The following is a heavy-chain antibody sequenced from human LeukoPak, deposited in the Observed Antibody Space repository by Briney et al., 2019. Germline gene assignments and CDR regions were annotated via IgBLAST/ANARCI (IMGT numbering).Heavy chain of an antibody. Sequence: GGSLRLSCAASGFTFSSYSMNWVRQAPGKGLEWVSCISTSSSYIYYADSVKGRFTISRDNSKNTLYLQMNSLRAEDTAVYYCAKVRYYGSGSYIIDYWGQGTLVTVSS. CDR1: GFTFSSYS. CDR3: AKVRYYGSGSYIIDY. D-gene: IGHD3-10*01. V-gene: IGHV3-21*01. CDR2: ISTSSSYI. J-gene: IGHJ4*02.